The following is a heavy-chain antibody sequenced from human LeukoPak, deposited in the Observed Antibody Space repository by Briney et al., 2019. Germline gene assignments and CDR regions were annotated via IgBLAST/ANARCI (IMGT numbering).Heavy chain of an antibody. CDR1: GFTFNTYA. J-gene: IGHJ4*02. CDR3: AKDPFRLRFGDFYYFDY. D-gene: IGHD3-10*01. Sequence: GGSLRLSCAASGFTFNTYAMNWVRQAPGKGLEWVSGISGSGGSTNYADSVKGRFTISRDNSNNTLYRQMNSLRAEDTAVYYCAKDPFRLRFGDFYYFDYWGQGTLVTVSS. V-gene: IGHV3-23*01. CDR2: ISGSGGST.